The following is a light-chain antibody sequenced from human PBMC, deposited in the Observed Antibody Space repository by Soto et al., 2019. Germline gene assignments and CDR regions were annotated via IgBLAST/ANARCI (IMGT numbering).Light chain of an antibody. J-gene: IGKJ5*01. CDR3: QQSYSTPIT. CDR1: QSISSY. V-gene: IGKV1-39*01. CDR2: AAS. Sequence: DIQMTQSPSSLSASVGGRVTITCRASQSISSYLNWYQQKPGKAPKVLIYAASSLQSGVPSRFSGSGSGTDFTLAISSLQPEGFATYYCQQSYSTPITFGQGTRLEIK.